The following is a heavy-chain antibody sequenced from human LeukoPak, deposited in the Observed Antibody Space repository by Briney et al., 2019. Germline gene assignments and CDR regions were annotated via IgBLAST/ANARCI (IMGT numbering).Heavy chain of an antibody. CDR3: ARVPETRYRLTYYYYYMDV. D-gene: IGHD5-18*01. J-gene: IGHJ6*03. Sequence: PGGSLRLSCAASDFTFSAYGMSWVRQAPGKGLEWVANIDEDGSERHYVGSVKGRFTISRDNAKNSLYLQMNSLRAEDTAVYYCARVPETRYRLTYYYYYMDVWGKGTTVTVSS. CDR2: IDEDGSER. CDR1: DFTFSAYG. V-gene: IGHV3-7*01.